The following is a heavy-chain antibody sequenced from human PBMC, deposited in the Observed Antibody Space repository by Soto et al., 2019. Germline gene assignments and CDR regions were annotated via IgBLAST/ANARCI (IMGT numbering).Heavy chain of an antibody. CDR3: AKNGHPPYYYYGMDV. Sequence: QGLLVQSGAEVKQPGASVKVSCKASGYSFTTYGISWVRQAPGQGLEWMGWISGYNGDTNNAQKLQDRVTMTIDRSTTTAYLELRSLTSDDTAVYYCAKNGHPPYYYYGMDVWGQGTTVTVSS. CDR1: GYSFTTYG. CDR2: ISGYNGDT. D-gene: IGHD2-8*01. J-gene: IGHJ6*02. V-gene: IGHV1-18*01.